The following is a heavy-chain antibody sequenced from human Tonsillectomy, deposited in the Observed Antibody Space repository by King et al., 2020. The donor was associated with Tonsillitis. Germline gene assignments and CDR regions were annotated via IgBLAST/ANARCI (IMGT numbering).Heavy chain of an antibody. D-gene: IGHD5-18*01. Sequence: QLQESGPGLVKPSQTLSLTCTVSGGSISRGSYYWSWIRQPAGKGLEWIGRIYTSGSTNYNPSLKSRVTMAVDTSKNQFSLKLSSVTAADTAVYYCASGYSYGPSAFDIWGQGTMVTVSS. CDR2: IYTSGST. J-gene: IGHJ3*02. V-gene: IGHV4-61*02. CDR1: GGSISRGSYY. CDR3: ASGYSYGPSAFDI.